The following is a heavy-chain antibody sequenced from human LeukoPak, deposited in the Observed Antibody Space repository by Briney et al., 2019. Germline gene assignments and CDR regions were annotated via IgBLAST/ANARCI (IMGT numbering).Heavy chain of an antibody. J-gene: IGHJ4*02. CDR2: IRSKAHGGTT. D-gene: IGHD2-15*01. V-gene: IGHV3-49*03. CDR3: TRAGRYCSGGSCYSFY. CDR1: GFTFGDYA. Sequence: GGSLRLSCTASGFTFGDYAMSWFRQAPGEGLEWVGFIRSKAHGGTTEYAASVKGRFTISRGDSKSIAYLQMDSLKTEDTAVYYCTRAGRYCSGGSCYSFYWGQGTLVTVSS.